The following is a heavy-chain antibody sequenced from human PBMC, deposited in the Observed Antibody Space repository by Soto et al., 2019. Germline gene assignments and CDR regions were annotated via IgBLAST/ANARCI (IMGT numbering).Heavy chain of an antibody. J-gene: IGHJ4*02. CDR3: ERDRWHY. V-gene: IGHV1-3*01. Sequence: QVQLVQSGAEVKKPGASVKVSCTASGYTFTSYAMHWVRQAPGQRLEWMGWINAGNGNTKYSQKFQGRVTITRDTSASTAYMELENLRSEDTAVYYCERDRWHYWGQGTLVTVSS. CDR1: GYTFTSYA. D-gene: IGHD3-16*02. CDR2: INAGNGNT.